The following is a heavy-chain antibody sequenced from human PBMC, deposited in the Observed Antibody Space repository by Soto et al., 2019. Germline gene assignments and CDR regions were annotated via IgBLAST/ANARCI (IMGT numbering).Heavy chain of an antibody. Sequence: GGFLRLSCAASGFSFSTYTMSWVRRAPGKGLEWVSTISGSGDSPSYADSVQGRFTISRDNPKRALYLQMNNLRAEDTAMYYCEKARCSTSNCYVPDYWGQGTLVTVSS. D-gene: IGHD2-2*01. V-gene: IGHV3-23*01. CDR3: EKARCSTSNCYVPDY. J-gene: IGHJ4*02. CDR1: GFSFSTYT. CDR2: ISGSGDSP.